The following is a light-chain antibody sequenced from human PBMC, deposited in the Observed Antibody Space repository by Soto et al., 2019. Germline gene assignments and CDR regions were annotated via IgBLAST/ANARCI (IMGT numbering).Light chain of an antibody. CDR3: QQYTNSRWT. CDR1: QTVASNY. CDR2: GAS. V-gene: IGKV3-20*01. J-gene: IGKJ1*01. Sequence: ETVLTQSPGTLSLSPGERVTLSCRASQTVASNYFAWYQQRPGQAPRLLMNGASTRATGVHDRFSGSGSGTDFTLTISRLEPEDFAVYYCQQYTNSRWTFGQGTKVDIK.